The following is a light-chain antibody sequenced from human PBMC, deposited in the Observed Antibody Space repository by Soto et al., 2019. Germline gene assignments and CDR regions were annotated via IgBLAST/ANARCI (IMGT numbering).Light chain of an antibody. V-gene: IGLV2-14*01. CDR2: EVN. CDR1: SSDVGGYTY. Sequence: QSVLTQPASVSGSPRQSITISCTGASSDVGGYTYVSWYQQHPGKAPKLMIYEVNNRPSGVSNRFSGSKSGNTASLTISGLQAEDEADYYCAAWDDSLIGQGVFGGGTKVTVL. J-gene: IGLJ2*01. CDR3: AAWDDSLIGQGV.